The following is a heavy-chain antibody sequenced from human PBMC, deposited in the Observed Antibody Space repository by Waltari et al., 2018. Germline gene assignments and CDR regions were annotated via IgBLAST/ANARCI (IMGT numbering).Heavy chain of an antibody. D-gene: IGHD1-7*01. CDR1: GVSISPSRYY. Sequence: QLQLQESGPGLVNPSETLSLTCTVSGVSISPSRYYWGWIRQPPGKGLAWLGSLHYGGSGYFNPALKSRVTIAVDTSKNQFSLKLTSVTAADTAVYYCATLPIPLELWYFDLWGRGTLVTVSS. CDR2: LHYGGSG. CDR3: ATLPIPLELWYFDL. J-gene: IGHJ2*01. V-gene: IGHV4-39*01.